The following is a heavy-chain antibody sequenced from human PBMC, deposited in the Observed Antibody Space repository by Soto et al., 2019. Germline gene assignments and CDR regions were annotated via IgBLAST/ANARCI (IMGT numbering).Heavy chain of an antibody. Sequence: PGGSLRLSCAASGFTFSSYWMHWVRRGPGKGLVWVSRINSDGTGTSYADSLKGRFTISRDNAKNTLYLQMGSLRVEDTAVYYCARGGASYYYDSSGHRAKLDYWGQGALVTVSS. CDR1: GFTFSSYW. CDR2: INSDGTGT. CDR3: ARGGASYYYDSSGHRAKLDY. V-gene: IGHV3-74*01. J-gene: IGHJ4*02. D-gene: IGHD3-22*01.